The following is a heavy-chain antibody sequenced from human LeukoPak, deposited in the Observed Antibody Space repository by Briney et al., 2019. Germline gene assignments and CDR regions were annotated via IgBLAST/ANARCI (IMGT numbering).Heavy chain of an antibody. CDR3: ARGELWGTGFVY. CDR2: IYYSGST. CDR1: GGSISSYY. J-gene: IGHJ4*02. V-gene: IGHV4-59*01. Sequence: SETLSLTCTVFGGSISSYYWSWIRQPPGKGLEWIGYIYYSGSTNYNPSLQSRVNISVDTSKNQFSLKPSSVTAADTAVYYCARGELWGTGFVYWGQGTLVTVSS. D-gene: IGHD1-7*01.